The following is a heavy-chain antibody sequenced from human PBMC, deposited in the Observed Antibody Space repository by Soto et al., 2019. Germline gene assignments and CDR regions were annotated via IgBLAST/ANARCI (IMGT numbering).Heavy chain of an antibody. CDR1: GGSISSGGYS. J-gene: IGHJ4*02. V-gene: IGHV4-30-2*01. D-gene: IGHD3-22*01. CDR3: ARDGDTSGFYSFFDH. CDR2: IYHSGST. Sequence: PSETLSLTCAVSGGSISSGGYSWSWIRQPPGKGLEWIGYIYHSGSTYYNPSLKSRVTISVDRSKNQFSLKLSSVTAADTAVYYCARDGDTSGFYSFFDHWGRGTLVTVSS.